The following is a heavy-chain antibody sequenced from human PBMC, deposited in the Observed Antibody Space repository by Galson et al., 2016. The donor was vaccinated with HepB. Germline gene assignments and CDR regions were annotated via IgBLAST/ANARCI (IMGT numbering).Heavy chain of an antibody. CDR2: INSDGSYA. CDR3: VMDFRVADF. J-gene: IGHJ4*02. CDR1: GFTFSSFW. Sequence: SLRLSCAASGFTFSSFWMHWVRQAPGKGLVWVSRINSDGSYANHADSVKGRFTISRDNAKNTVYLQMNSLRAEDTAVYYCVMDFRVADFWGQGMLVTVSS. V-gene: IGHV3-74*01. D-gene: IGHD3-3*01.